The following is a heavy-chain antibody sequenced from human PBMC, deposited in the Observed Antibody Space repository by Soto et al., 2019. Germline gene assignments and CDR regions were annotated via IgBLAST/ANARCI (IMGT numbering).Heavy chain of an antibody. CDR1: GFTFSSSG. V-gene: IGHV3-30*03. CDR2: ISYDGSNT. CDR3: ARGYYDSSGYTGFDY. D-gene: IGHD3-22*01. Sequence: GGSLRLSCAASGFTFSSSGMHWVRQAPGKGLEWVALISYDGSNTYYTDSVKGRFTISRDNSKKTLHLQMNSLRAEDTAVYYCARGYYDSSGYTGFDYWGQGTLVTVSS. J-gene: IGHJ4*02.